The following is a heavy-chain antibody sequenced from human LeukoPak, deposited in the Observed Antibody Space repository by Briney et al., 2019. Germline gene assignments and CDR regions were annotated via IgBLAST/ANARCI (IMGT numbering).Heavy chain of an antibody. D-gene: IGHD2-15*01. J-gene: IGHJ4*02. CDR2: ISYDGSNK. CDR3: ARGGWSFDFDY. CDR1: GFTFSSYA. V-gene: IGHV3-30-3*01. Sequence: GGSLRLSCAASGFTFSSYAMHWVRQAPGKGLEWVAVISYDGSNKYYADSVKGRFTISRDNSKNTLYLQMNSLRAEDTAVYYCARGGWSFDFDYWGQGTLVTASS.